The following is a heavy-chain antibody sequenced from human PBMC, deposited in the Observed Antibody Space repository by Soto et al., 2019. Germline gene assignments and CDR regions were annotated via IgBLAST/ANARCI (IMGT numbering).Heavy chain of an antibody. D-gene: IGHD5-12*01. CDR2: ISSSSSTI. CDR3: ARHIVAKKYDAFDI. Sequence: GGSLRLSCAASGFTFSSYSMNWVRQAPGKGLEWVSYISSSSSTIYYADSVKGRFTISRDNAKNSLYLQMNSLRAEDTAVYYCARHIVAKKYDAFDIWGQGTMVTVSS. V-gene: IGHV3-48*01. CDR1: GFTFSSYS. J-gene: IGHJ3*02.